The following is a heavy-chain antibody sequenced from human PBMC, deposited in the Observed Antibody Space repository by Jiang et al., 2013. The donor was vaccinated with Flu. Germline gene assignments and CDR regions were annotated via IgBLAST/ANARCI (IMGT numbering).Heavy chain of an antibody. J-gene: IGHJ6*03. D-gene: IGHD4-23*01. V-gene: IGHV4-34*01. Sequence: ELLKPSETLSLTCAVYGGSFSGYYWSWIRQPPGKGLEWIGEINHSGSTNYNPSLKSRVTISVDTSKNQFSLKLSSVTAADTAVYYCARGRGYGGNNYYYYYMDVWGKGTTVTVSS. CDR3: ARGRGYGGNNYYYYYMDV. CDR2: INHSGST. CDR1: GGSFSGYY.